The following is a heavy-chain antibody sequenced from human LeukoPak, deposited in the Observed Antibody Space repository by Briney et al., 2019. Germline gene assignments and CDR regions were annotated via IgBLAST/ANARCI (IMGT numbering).Heavy chain of an antibody. CDR3: ARDLYYFDY. V-gene: IGHV3-21*01. CDR1: GFTFNTYT. J-gene: IGHJ4*02. CDR2: ISSSNSYI. Sequence: GGSLRLSCAASGFTFNTYTMSWVRQAPGKGLEWVSSISSSNSYIYYADSVKGRFTISRDNAKNSLYLQMNSLRAEDTAVYYCARDLYYFDYWGQGTLVTVSS.